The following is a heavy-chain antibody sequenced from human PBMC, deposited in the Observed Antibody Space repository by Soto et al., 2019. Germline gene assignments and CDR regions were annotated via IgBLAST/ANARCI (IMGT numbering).Heavy chain of an antibody. V-gene: IGHV1-69*19. J-gene: IGHJ4*02. CDR1: GGTFNTYA. CDR3: AREVQVHTPAFVY. CDR2: ISPMFGAA. Sequence: QVQLVQSGAKMKKPGSSVKVSCQSSGGTFNTYAMNWVRQAPGQGPEWMGDISPMFGAANYAPKFQGRVTITADESTGTSYMLLSSLTSEDTALHFCAREVQVHTPAFVYWGQGTLVTVSS. D-gene: IGHD3-10*01.